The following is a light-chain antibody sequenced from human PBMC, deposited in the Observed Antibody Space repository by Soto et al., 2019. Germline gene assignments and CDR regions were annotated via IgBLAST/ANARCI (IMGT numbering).Light chain of an antibody. CDR1: QSISSY. V-gene: IGKV1-39*01. CDR2: AAS. Sequence: DIQMTQSPSSLSASVGDRVTITCRASQSISSYLNWYQQKPGKAPNLLIYAASNLQSGAPSRFSGSGSGTDFTLTISSLQPEDFATYYCQQSCSFHPYTFGQGTKLEIK. CDR3: QQSCSFHPYT. J-gene: IGKJ2*01.